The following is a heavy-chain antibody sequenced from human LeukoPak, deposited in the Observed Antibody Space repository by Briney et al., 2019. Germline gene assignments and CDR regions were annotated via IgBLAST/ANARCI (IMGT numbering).Heavy chain of an antibody. CDR3: AREARDGYNLGGDFDN. V-gene: IGHV1-2*02. CDR1: GYTFAGYY. D-gene: IGHD5-24*01. CDR2: INPNSGGT. Sequence: ASVKVSCKTSGYTFAGYYIHWVRQASGQGLEWMGWINPNSGGTEFSQNFQGRVTMTRDTSISTAYLELTSLRSDDTAVYYCAREARDGYNLGGDFDNWGQGTLVTVSS. J-gene: IGHJ4*02.